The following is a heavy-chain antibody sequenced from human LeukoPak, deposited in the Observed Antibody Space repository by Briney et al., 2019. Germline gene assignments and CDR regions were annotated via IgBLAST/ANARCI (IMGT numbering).Heavy chain of an antibody. J-gene: IGHJ4*02. CDR2: IKQDGSEK. V-gene: IGHV3-7*03. CDR1: GFTLRSYW. Sequence: GGSLRLSCAASGFTLRSYWMSWVRQAPGKGPEWVANIKQDGSEKYYVDSVKGRFTISRDNAKNSLYLQMNSLRAEDTAVYYCAKQIAVAGIYYFDYWGQGTLVTVSS. CDR3: AKQIAVAGIYYFDY. D-gene: IGHD6-19*01.